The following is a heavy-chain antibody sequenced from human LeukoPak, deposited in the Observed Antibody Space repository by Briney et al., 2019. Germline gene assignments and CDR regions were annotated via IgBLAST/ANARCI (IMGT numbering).Heavy chain of an antibody. CDR1: GFTFSSYA. D-gene: IGHD5-18*01. J-gene: IGHJ6*03. Sequence: HPGGSLRLSCAASGFTFSSYAMHWVRQAPGKGLEWVAVISYDGSNKYYADSVKGRFTISRDNAKNSLYLQMNSLRVEDTALYYCAKDIGRVDTASTYMDVWGKGTTVTISS. V-gene: IGHV3-30*04. CDR3: AKDIGRVDTASTYMDV. CDR2: ISYDGSNK.